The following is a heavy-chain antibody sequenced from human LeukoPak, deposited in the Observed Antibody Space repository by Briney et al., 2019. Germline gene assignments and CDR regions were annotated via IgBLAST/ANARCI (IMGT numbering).Heavy chain of an antibody. CDR2: IYYSGST. V-gene: IGHV4-59*01. Sequence: SETLSLTCTVSGGSNSSYYWSWIRQPPGKGLEWIGYIYYSGSTNYNPSLKSRVTIPVDTSKNQFSLKLSSVTAADTAVYYCARDSDDDAFDIWGQGTMVTVSS. D-gene: IGHD1-26*01. CDR3: ARDSDDDAFDI. J-gene: IGHJ3*02. CDR1: GGSNSSYY.